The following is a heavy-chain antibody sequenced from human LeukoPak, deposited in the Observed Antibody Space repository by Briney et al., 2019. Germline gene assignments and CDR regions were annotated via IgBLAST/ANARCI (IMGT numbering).Heavy chain of an antibody. CDR2: IYSGGST. V-gene: IGHV3-53*01. J-gene: IGHJ4*02. CDR1: GFTVSTYY. CDR3: ARGLGYCTSTTCLLPFDY. Sequence: GGSLRLSCAASGFTVSTYYMTWVRQAPGKGLECVSVIYSGGSTYYADPVKGRFTVSRDNSKNTLYLQMNSLRAEDTAMYYCARGLGYCTSTTCLLPFDYWGQGTLVTVSS. D-gene: IGHD2-2*01.